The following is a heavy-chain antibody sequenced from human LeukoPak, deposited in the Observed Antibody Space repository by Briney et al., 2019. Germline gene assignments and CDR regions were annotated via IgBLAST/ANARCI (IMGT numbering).Heavy chain of an antibody. J-gene: IGHJ4*02. CDR3: AKIVPAADLGY. CDR2: IYSGGST. CDR1: GFTVSSNY. D-gene: IGHD2-2*01. V-gene: IGHV3-53*05. Sequence: GGSLRLSCAASGFTVSSNYMSWVRQAPGKGLEWVSVIYSGGSTYYEDSVKGRFTISRDNSKNTLYLQMNSLRAEDTAIYYCAKIVPAADLGYWGQGTLITVSS.